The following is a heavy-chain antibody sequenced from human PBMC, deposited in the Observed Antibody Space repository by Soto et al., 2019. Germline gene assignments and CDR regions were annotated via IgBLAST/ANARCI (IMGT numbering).Heavy chain of an antibody. CDR1: GGSVSSGSYY. Sequence: QVQLQESGPGLAKPSETLSLTCTVSGGSVSSGSYYWSWIRQPPGKGLEWIGYIYYSGSTNYNPSLKRRVTISVDTSKSQFSLKLSSVTAADTAVYYCAKGYCSGGSCYGFDYWGQGTLVTVSS. V-gene: IGHV4-61*01. D-gene: IGHD2-15*01. CDR3: AKGYCSGGSCYGFDY. CDR2: IYYSGST. J-gene: IGHJ4*02.